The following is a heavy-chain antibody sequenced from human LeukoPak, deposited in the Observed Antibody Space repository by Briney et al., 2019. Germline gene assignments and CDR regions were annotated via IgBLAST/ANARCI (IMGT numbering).Heavy chain of an antibody. CDR3: ARRGPNWGFFDY. CDR1: GGSFSGYY. V-gene: IGHV4-34*01. J-gene: IGHJ4*02. Sequence: SETLSLTCAVYGGSFSGYYWSWIRQPPGKGLEWIGEINHSGSTNYNPSLKSRVTISVDTSKDQFSLKLSSVTAGDTAVYYCARRGPNWGFFDYWGRGTLVTVSS. D-gene: IGHD7-27*01. CDR2: INHSGST.